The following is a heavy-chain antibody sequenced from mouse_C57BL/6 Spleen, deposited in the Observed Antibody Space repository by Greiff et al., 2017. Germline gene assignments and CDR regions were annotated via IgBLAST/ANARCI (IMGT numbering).Heavy chain of an antibody. CDR1: GYTFTDYN. J-gene: IGHJ2*01. D-gene: IGHD1-1*01. V-gene: IGHV1-22*01. CDR2: INPNNGGT. CDR3: ARSVLGTVVARDY. Sequence: EVQLQQSGPELVKPGASVKMSCKASGYTFTDYNMHWVKQSHGKSLEWIGYINPNNGGTSYNQKFKGKATLTVNKSSSTAYMELRSLTSEDSAVYYCARSVLGTVVARDYWGQGTTLTVSS.